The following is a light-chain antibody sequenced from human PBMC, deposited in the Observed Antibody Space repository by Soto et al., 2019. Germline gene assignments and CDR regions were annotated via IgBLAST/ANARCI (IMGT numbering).Light chain of an antibody. CDR3: QQLNSYPRT. Sequence: LTQSPGTLSLSPGERATLSCRASQSVSSSYLAWYQQKPGKAPKLLIYAASTLQSAVPSRFSGGGSGTDFTLTISSLQPEDFATYYCQQLNSYPRTFGPGTKVEF. V-gene: IGKV1-9*01. CDR2: AAS. CDR1: QSVSSSY. J-gene: IGKJ1*01.